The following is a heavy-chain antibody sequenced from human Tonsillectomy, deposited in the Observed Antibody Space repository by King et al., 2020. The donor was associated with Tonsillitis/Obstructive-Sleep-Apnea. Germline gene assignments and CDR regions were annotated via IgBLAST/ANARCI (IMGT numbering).Heavy chain of an antibody. Sequence: VQLVESGGGLVKPGGSLRLSCAASGFSFSDYYVSWIRQAPGKGLEWVSYISSSSSYTDYADSVKGRFTISRDNAKNSLYLQMNSLRAEDTAVYYCASGGGEPPRPFAYWGQGTLVTVSS. CDR1: GFSFSDYY. V-gene: IGHV3-11*06. D-gene: IGHD3-16*01. J-gene: IGHJ4*02. CDR3: ASGGGEPPRPFAY. CDR2: ISSSSSYT.